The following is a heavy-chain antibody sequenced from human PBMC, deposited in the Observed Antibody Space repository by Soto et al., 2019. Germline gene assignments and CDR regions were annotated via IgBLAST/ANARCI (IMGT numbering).Heavy chain of an antibody. D-gene: IGHD4-17*01. CDR3: ASSTVTTWYFDY. CDR2: IYYSGST. J-gene: IGHJ4*02. V-gene: IGHV4-39*01. Sequence: PSETLSLTCTVSGGSISSSSYYWGWIRQPPGKGLEWIGSIYYSGSTYYNPSLKSRVTISVDTSKNQFSLKLSSVTAADTAVYYCASSTVTTWYFDYWGQGTLVTVSS. CDR1: GGSISSSSYY.